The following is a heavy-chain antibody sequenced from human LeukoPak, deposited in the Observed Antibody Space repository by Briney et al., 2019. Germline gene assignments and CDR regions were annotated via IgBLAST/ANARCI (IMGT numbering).Heavy chain of an antibody. D-gene: IGHD1-14*01. CDR3: ARAPRNSSTMLDY. Sequence: EASVKVSCKASGYTFTGYYMHWVRQAPGQGLEWMGLINPDGGSTAYAHRFQGRVIMTRDTSTSTAYMDLSSLRSEDTAVYHCARAPRNSSTMLDYWGQGTLVTVSS. J-gene: IGHJ4*02. V-gene: IGHV1-46*01. CDR1: GYTFTGYY. CDR2: INPDGGST.